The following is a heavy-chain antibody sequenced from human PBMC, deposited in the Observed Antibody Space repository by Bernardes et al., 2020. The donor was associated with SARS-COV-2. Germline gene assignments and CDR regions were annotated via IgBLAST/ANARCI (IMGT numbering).Heavy chain of an antibody. V-gene: IGHV4-34*01. D-gene: IGHD6-6*01. J-gene: IGHJ4*02. CDR1: GGSFSGYY. CDR3: ARGLDSSSSGAPDGVFDY. Sequence: SETLSLTCAVYGGSFSGYYWSWIRQPPGKGLEWIGEINHSGSTNYNPSLKSRVTITVDTSKNQFSLKLSSVTAADTAVYYCARGLDSSSSGAPDGVFDYWGQGTLVTVSS. CDR2: INHSGST.